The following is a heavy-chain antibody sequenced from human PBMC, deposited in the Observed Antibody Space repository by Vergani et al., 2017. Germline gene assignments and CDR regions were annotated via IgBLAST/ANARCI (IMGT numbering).Heavy chain of an antibody. Sequence: QVQLVQSGAEVKKPGSSVKVSCKASGGTFSSCAISWVRQAPGQGLEWMGWIIPIFGTANYAQKFQGRVTITADESTSTAYMELSSLRSEDTAVYYCARGPVASRHRYIDYWGQETLVTVSS. J-gene: IGHJ4*02. CDR2: IIPIFGTA. CDR3: ARGPVASRHRYIDY. D-gene: IGHD1-14*01. CDR1: GGTFSSCA. V-gene: IGHV1-69*12.